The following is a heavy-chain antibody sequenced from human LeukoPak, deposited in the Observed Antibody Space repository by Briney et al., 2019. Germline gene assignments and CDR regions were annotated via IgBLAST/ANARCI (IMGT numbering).Heavy chain of an antibody. J-gene: IGHJ4*01. CDR2: ISYDGSNK. Sequence: GGSLRLSCAASGFTFSSYGMHWVRQAPGKGLEWVAVISYDGSNKYYADSVKGRFTISRDNSKNTLYLQMNSLRAEDTAVYYCAKLGGAAVVDYWGQGTLVTVSS. D-gene: IGHD6-13*01. V-gene: IGHV3-30*18. CDR1: GFTFSSYG. CDR3: AKLGGAAVVDY.